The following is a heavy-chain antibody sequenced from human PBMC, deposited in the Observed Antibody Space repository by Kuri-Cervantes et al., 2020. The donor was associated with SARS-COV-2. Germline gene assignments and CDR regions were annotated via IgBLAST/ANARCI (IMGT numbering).Heavy chain of an antibody. V-gene: IGHV3-48*04. D-gene: IGHD6-13*01. CDR1: GFPFSAFS. CDR2: ISSSGSTI. CDR3: ARVAAAGGLDY. J-gene: IGHJ4*02. Sequence: GGSLRLSCAASGFPFSAFSMNWVRQAPGKGLEWVSYISSSGSTIYYADSVKGRFTISRDNAKNSLYLQMNSLRAEDTAVYYCARVAAAGGLDYWGQGTLVTVSS.